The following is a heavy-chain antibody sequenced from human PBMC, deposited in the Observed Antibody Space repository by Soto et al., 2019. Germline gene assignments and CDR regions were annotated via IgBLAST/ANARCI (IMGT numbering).Heavy chain of an antibody. CDR1: GYTFTSYG. Sequence: QVQLVQSGAEVKKPGASVKVSCKASGYTFTSYGISWVRQAPGQGLEWMGWINPYNGNTNYAQKLQGRVTITTDTSTHTAYMELRSLTSDDTAVSYCARDWFGIEYWGQETLVTVSS. CDR3: ARDWFGIEY. CDR2: INPYNGNT. J-gene: IGHJ4*02. D-gene: IGHD3-16*01. V-gene: IGHV1-18*01.